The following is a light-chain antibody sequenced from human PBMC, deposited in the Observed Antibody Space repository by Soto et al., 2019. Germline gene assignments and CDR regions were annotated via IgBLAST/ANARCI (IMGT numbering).Light chain of an antibody. CDR1: QSVSSY. Sequence: ETVMTQSPDTLSVSPGERATLSCRASQSVSSYLAWYQQKPGQAPRLLIYDASNRATGIPARFSGSGSGTDFTLTISSLEPEDFAVYYCQQRTKWPSSTFGQGTRLEIK. CDR2: DAS. J-gene: IGKJ5*01. V-gene: IGKV3-11*01. CDR3: QQRTKWPSST.